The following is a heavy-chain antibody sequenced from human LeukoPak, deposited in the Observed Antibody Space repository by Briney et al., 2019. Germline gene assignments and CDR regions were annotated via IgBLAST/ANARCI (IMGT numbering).Heavy chain of an antibody. CDR2: INHSGST. J-gene: IGHJ4*02. CDR1: GGSFSGYY. D-gene: IGHD6-6*01. Sequence: SETLSLICAVYGGSFSGYYWSWIRQPPGKGLEWIGEINHSGSTNYNPSLKSRVTISVDTSKNQFSLKLSSVTAADTAVYYCARGVYSSSPFDYWGQGTLVTVSS. V-gene: IGHV4-34*01. CDR3: ARGVYSSSPFDY.